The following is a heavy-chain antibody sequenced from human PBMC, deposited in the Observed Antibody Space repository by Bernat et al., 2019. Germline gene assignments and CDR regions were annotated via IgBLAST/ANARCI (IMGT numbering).Heavy chain of an antibody. Sequence: EVQLVESGGGLVQPGGSLRLSCAASGFTLRSYEMNWVRQAPGKGLEWVSYISSSSSTIYYADSVKGRFTISRDNAKNSLYLQMNSLRAEDTAVYYCARGTSTSAPYMDVWGKGTTVTVSS. J-gene: IGHJ6*03. CDR3: ARGTSTSAPYMDV. CDR2: ISSSSSTI. CDR1: GFTLRSYE. V-gene: IGHV3-48*03.